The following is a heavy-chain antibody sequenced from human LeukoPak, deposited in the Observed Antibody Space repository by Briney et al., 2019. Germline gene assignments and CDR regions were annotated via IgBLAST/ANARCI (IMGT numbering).Heavy chain of an antibody. D-gene: IGHD2-2*01. CDR1: GGYFSGYY. Sequence: SETLSLTCAVYGGYFSGYYWSWIRQPPVKGLEWIGAINHSGSTNYNPSLKSRVTISVDTSKNQFSLKLSSVTAADTAVYYCARAPPNCSSTSCYPTLLDYWGQGTLVTVYS. CDR2: INHSGST. J-gene: IGHJ4*02. V-gene: IGHV4-34*01. CDR3: ARAPPNCSSTSCYPTLLDY.